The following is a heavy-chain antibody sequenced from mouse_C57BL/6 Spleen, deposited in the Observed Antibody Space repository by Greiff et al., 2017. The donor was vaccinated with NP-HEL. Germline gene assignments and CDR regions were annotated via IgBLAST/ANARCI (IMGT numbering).Heavy chain of an antibody. CDR2: ISYDGSN. Sequence: EVKLMESGPGLVKPSQSLSLTCSVTGYSITSGYYWNWIRQFPGNKLEWMGYISYDGSNNYNPSLKNRISITRDTSKNQFFLKLNSVTTEDTATYYCARENLGYYFGYWGQGTTLTVAT. CDR1: GYSITSGYY. CDR3: ARENLGYYFGY. J-gene: IGHJ2*01. V-gene: IGHV3-6*01. D-gene: IGHD3-2*02.